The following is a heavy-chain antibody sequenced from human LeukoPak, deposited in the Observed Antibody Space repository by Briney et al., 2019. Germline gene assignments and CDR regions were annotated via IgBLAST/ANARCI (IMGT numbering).Heavy chain of an antibody. D-gene: IGHD1-1*01. V-gene: IGHV6-1*01. CDR1: ADIVSSNSDD. J-gene: IGHJ4*02. Sequence: SQTLSLTCAISADIVSSNSDDWNWIRQSPSRGLEWLGRTYYRSKWSTYYAVSVKSRISINRDTSKNQISLQLSSVTPEDTAVYYCARSTGPIDYWGQGTLVTVSS. CDR3: ARSTGPIDY. CDR2: TYYRSKWST.